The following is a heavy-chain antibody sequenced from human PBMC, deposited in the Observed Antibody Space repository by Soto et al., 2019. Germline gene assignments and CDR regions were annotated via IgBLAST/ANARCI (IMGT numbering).Heavy chain of an antibody. V-gene: IGHV3-23*01. Sequence: PGGSLRLSCAASGFTFSSYAMSWVRQAPGKGLEWVSAISGSGGSTYYADSVKGRFTISRDNSKNTLYLQMNSLRAEDTAVYYCANSGDTMIVVVITSFDYWGQGTLVTVSS. CDR2: ISGSGGST. CDR3: ANSGDTMIVVVITSFDY. D-gene: IGHD3-22*01. CDR1: GFTFSSYA. J-gene: IGHJ4*02.